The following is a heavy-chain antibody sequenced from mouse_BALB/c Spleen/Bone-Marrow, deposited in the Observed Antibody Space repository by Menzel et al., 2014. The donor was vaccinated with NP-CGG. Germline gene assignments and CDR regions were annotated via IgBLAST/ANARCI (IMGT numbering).Heavy chain of an antibody. CDR3: TSWDY. CDR1: GYTFTSYW. J-gene: IGHJ2*01. V-gene: IGHV1S22*01. CDR2: IYPGSGST. Sequence: GSELVRPGASVKLSCKASGYTFTSYWMHWVKQRHGQGLEWIGNIYPGSGSTNYDEKFKSKGTLTVDTSSSTAYMHLGSLTSEDSAVYYCTSWDYWGQGTTLTVSS.